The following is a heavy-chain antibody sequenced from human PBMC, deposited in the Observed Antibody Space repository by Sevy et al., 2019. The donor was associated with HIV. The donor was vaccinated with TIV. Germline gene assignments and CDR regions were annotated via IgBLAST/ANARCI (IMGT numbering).Heavy chain of an antibody. CDR2: TYYRSKWYN. CDR1: GDSVSSNSAA. D-gene: IGHD1-1*01. V-gene: IGHV6-1*01. J-gene: IGHJ3*02. Sequence: QSQTLSLTCAISGDSVSSNSAAWNWIWQSPSRGLEWLGRTYYRSKWYNHYAVSVKSRITISPDTSKNQFSLQLNSVTPEDTAVYYCARETAGTGAFDIWGQGTMVTVSS. CDR3: ARETAGTGAFDI.